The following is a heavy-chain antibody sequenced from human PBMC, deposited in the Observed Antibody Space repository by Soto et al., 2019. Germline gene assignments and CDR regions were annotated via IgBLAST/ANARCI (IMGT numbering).Heavy chain of an antibody. J-gene: IGHJ4*02. V-gene: IGHV1-18*01. Sequence: ASVKVSCKASAYTFTSYGIGWVRQAPGQGLEWMGWISAYNGNTNYAQKLQGRVTMTTDTSTSTAYMELRSLRSDDTAVYYCARGYCTNGVCYDGFDYWGQGTLVTSPQ. D-gene: IGHD2-8*01. CDR2: ISAYNGNT. CDR1: AYTFTSYG. CDR3: ARGYCTNGVCYDGFDY.